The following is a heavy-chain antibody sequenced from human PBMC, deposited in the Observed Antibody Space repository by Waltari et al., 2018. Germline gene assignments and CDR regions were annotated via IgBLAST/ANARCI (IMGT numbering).Heavy chain of an antibody. CDR1: GFTFSSYA. V-gene: IGHV3-23*03. CDR2: IYSGGST. CDR3: ATLSYYDFWSGYP. D-gene: IGHD3-3*01. Sequence: EVQLLESGGGLVQPGGSLRLSCAASGFTFSSYAMSWVRQAPGKGLEWVSVIYSGGSTYYADSVKGRFTISRDNSKNTLYLQMNSLRAEDTAVYYCATLSYYDFWSGYPWGQGTLVTVSS. J-gene: IGHJ1*01.